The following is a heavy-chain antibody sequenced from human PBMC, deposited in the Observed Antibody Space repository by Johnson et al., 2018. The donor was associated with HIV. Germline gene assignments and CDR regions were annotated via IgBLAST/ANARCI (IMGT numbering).Heavy chain of an antibody. CDR3: ASSAFDI. CDR1: GLTFSDFA. J-gene: IGHJ3*02. CDR2: INSDGSST. Sequence: VQLVESGGGVVQPGKSLRLSCAASGLTFSDFAMHWVRQAPGKGLVWVSRINSDGSSTNYVDSVKGRFSISRDNAKKSLWLRMNSLRAEDTAVYYCASSAFDIWGQGTMVTVSS. V-gene: IGHV3-74*02.